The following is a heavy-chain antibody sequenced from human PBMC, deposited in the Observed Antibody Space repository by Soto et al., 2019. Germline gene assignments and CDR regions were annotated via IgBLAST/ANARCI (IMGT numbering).Heavy chain of an antibody. V-gene: IGHV3-48*01. CDR3: ARDKVCSGGSCPYYYYYYMDV. CDR2: FFIIGSTI. J-gene: IGHJ6*03. CDR1: GFTFSSYG. D-gene: IGHD2-15*01. Sequence: HPGGSLRLSCAASGFTFSSYGMHWVRQAPGKGLEWVLFFFIIGSTIYYADSVKGRFTISRDNSKNSLYLQMNSLRAEDTAVYYCARDKVCSGGSCPYYYYYYMDVWGKGTTVTVSS.